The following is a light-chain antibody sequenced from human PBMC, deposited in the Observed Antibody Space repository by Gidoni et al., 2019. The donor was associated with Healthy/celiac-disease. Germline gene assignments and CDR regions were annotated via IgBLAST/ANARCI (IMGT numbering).Light chain of an antibody. J-gene: IGKJ5*01. Sequence: EIVLTQSPGTLSLSPGERATLSCRASQSVSSSYLAWYQQKPGQAPRLLIYGAASRATGIPDRFSGSGSGTDFTLTISRLEPEEFAVYYCQQYGSSLSTFGQGTRLEIK. V-gene: IGKV3-20*01. CDR1: QSVSSSY. CDR2: GAA. CDR3: QQYGSSLST.